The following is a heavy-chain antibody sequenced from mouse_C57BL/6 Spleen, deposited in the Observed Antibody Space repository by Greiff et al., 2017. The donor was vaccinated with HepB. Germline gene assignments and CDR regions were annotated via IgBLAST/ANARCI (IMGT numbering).Heavy chain of an antibody. V-gene: IGHV1-52*01. CDR3: ARSLQDSLYYGILFDY. Sequence: QVQLQQPGAELVRPGSSVKLSCKASGYTFTSYWMHWVKQRPIQGLEWIGNIDPSDSETHYNQKFKDKATLTVDKSSSTAYMQLSSLTSEDSAVYYCARSLQDSLYYGILFDYWGQGTTLTVSS. J-gene: IGHJ2*01. D-gene: IGHD2-1*01. CDR1: GYTFTSYW. CDR2: IDPSDSET.